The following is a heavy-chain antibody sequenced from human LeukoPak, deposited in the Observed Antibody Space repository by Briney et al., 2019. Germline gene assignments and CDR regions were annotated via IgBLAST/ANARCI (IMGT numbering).Heavy chain of an antibody. CDR3: ARVGDYYVELDY. CDR2: ISTSGTT. Sequence: SETLSLTCTVSGGSISSYYWTWVRQPAGKGLEWIGRISTSGTTNYNPSLKSRLTMSVDTSKNQFSLKLSSVTAADTAVYYCARVGDYYVELDYWGQGTLVTVSS. CDR1: GGSISSYY. V-gene: IGHV4-4*07. J-gene: IGHJ4*02. D-gene: IGHD2-21*02.